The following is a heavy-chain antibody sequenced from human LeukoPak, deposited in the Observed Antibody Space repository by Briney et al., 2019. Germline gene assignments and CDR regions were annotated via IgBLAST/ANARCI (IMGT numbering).Heavy chain of an antibody. D-gene: IGHD4-17*01. CDR3: ARDDYGDYVGNFDY. J-gene: IGHJ4*02. Sequence: PSETLSLTCTVSGGSISSYYWSWIRQPPGKGLEWIGYIYYSGSTNYNPSPKSRVTISVDTSKNQFSLKLSSVTAADTAVYYCARDDYGDYVGNFDYWGQGTLVTVSS. CDR1: GGSISSYY. CDR2: IYYSGST. V-gene: IGHV4-59*12.